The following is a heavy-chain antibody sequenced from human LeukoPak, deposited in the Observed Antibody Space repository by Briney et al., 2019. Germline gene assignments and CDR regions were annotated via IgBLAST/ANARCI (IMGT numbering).Heavy chain of an antibody. J-gene: IGHJ4*02. Sequence: PRGCLRLSFAAAGFTFSSHGMHSGRQAPGKGLEWVAFIRYDGSNKYYADSVKGRFTISRDNSKNTLYLQMNSLRAEDTAVYYCAKDVGAYGPGDYFDYWGQGTLVTVSS. CDR1: GFTFSSHG. V-gene: IGHV3-30*02. D-gene: IGHD1-26*01. CDR3: AKDVGAYGPGDYFDY. CDR2: IRYDGSNK.